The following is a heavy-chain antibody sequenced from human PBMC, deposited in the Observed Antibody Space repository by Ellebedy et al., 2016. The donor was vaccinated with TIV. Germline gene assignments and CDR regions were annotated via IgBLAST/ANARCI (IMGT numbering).Heavy chain of an antibody. D-gene: IGHD2/OR15-2a*01. Sequence: ASVKVSCKASGYTFTSYYIHWVRQAPGQGLEWMGIIYPSGGTTTYARKFQGRVTLTRDTSTSTVSMDLTSLTSEDTAVYYCARGGEFFDHWGNGTLVTVSS. J-gene: IGHJ4*01. CDR2: IYPSGGTT. CDR1: GYTFTSYY. CDR3: ARGGEFFDH. V-gene: IGHV1-46*01.